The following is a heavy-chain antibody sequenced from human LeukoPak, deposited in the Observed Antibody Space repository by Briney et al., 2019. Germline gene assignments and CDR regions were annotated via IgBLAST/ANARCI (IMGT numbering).Heavy chain of an antibody. CDR3: AREYCSSTSCYPHYYFDY. V-gene: IGHV4-59*01. CDR1: GGSISSYY. D-gene: IGHD2-2*01. CDR2: IYYSGST. Sequence: SETLSLTCTVSGGSISSYYWSWIRQPPGKGLEWIGYIYYSGSTNYNPSLKSRVTISVDTSKNQFSLKLSSVTAAGTAVYYCAREYCSSTSCYPHYYFDYWGQGTLVTVSS. J-gene: IGHJ4*02.